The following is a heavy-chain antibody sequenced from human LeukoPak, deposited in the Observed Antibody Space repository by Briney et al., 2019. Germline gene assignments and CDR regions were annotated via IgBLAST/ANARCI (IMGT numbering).Heavy chain of an antibody. D-gene: IGHD3-10*01. CDR3: VRDVGAVRGEVYFDY. CDR2: ITGSGPY. V-gene: IGHV3-21*06. CDR1: GFTFSDYY. J-gene: IGHJ4*02. Sequence: TGGSLRLSCAASGFTFSDYYMSWVRLSPGKGLEWVSSITGSGPYMLYADSVKHRFTISRDNTKNLLYLEMNSLRAEDTAMYFCVRDVGAVRGEVYFDYWGQGTLVTVSS.